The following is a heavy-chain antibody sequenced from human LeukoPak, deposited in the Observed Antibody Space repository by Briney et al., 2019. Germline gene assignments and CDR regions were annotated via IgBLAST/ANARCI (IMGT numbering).Heavy chain of an antibody. CDR2: IFYTGVT. CDR3: ARDYRLVRAWETYYYGVDV. CDR1: GDSFSSGHNF. D-gene: IGHD1-26*01. J-gene: IGHJ6*02. V-gene: IGHV4-61*01. Sequence: SETLSLTCTVSGDSFSSGHNFWAWIRQTPGRGLEWLGDIFYTGVTNYNPSLKGRISISLDTSRNHFSLRLAAVTAADTAVYYCARDYRLVRAWETYYYGVDVWGRGTTVIVS.